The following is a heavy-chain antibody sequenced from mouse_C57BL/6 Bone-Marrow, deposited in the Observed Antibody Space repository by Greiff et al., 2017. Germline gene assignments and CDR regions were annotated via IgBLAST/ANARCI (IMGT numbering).Heavy chain of an antibody. D-gene: IGHD1-1*02. CDR3: ARHGGNYGFAY. CDR1: GFSFTSYG. V-gene: IGHV2-6*02. J-gene: IGHJ3*01. Sequence: QVQLKESGPGLVAPSQCLSITCTVSGFSFTSYGVHWVRQPPGKGLEWLVAIWSDGSTTYYSARMNGLCISTDNTKRQVFLKLSSLQTADTAMYYCARHGGNYGFAYWGQGTLVTVSA. CDR2: IWSDGST.